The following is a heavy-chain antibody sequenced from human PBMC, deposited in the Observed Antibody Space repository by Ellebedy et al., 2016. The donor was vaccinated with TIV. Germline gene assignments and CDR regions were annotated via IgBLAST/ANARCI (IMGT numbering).Heavy chain of an antibody. D-gene: IGHD4-17*01. Sequence: MPSETLSLTCTVSGGSISSYYWSWIRQPPGKGLEWIGYIYYSGSTNYNPSLKSRVTISVETSKNQFSLKLSSVTAADTAVYYCARFTVTRVRDYYYYGMDVWGQGTTVTVSS. CDR2: IYYSGST. V-gene: IGHV4-59*08. J-gene: IGHJ6*02. CDR1: GGSISSYY. CDR3: ARFTVTRVRDYYYYGMDV.